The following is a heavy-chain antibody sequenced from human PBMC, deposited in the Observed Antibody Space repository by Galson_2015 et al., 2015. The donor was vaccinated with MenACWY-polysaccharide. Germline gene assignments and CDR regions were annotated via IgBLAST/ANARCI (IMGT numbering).Heavy chain of an antibody. CDR2: ISGRGGST. CDR1: GFTFSSYA. V-gene: IGHV3-23*01. Sequence: SLRLSCAASGFTFSSYAMSWVRQAPGKGLEWVSAISGRGGSTYYADSVKGRFTISRDNSKNTLYLQMNSMRAEDTAVYYCATPETYYYDSSGYLGFDYWGQGTLVTVSS. J-gene: IGHJ4*02. D-gene: IGHD3-22*01. CDR3: ATPETYYYDSSGYLGFDY.